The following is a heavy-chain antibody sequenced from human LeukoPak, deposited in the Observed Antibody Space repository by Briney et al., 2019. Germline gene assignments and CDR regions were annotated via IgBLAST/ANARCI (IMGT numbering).Heavy chain of an antibody. V-gene: IGHV1-8*01. J-gene: IGHJ4*02. D-gene: IGHD4-17*01. CDR3: ARGRTTVTTLIDY. Sequence: ASVKVSCKASGYTFTSYDINWVRQATGQGLEWMGWMNPNSGNTGYAQKLQGRVTMTRNTSISTAYMELSSLRSEDTAVYYCARGRTTVTTLIDYWGQGTLVTVSS. CDR2: MNPNSGNT. CDR1: GYTFTSYD.